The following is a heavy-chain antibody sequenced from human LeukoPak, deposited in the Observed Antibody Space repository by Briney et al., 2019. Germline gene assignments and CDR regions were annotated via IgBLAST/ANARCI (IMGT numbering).Heavy chain of an antibody. Sequence: GGSLRLSCAASGLTFSSYAMHWVRQAPGKGLEWVAVISYDGSNKYYADSVKGRFTISRDNSKNTLYLQMNSLRAEDTAVYYCARTVVVTYYYGMDVWGQGTTVTVSS. CDR3: ARTVVVTYYYGMDV. J-gene: IGHJ6*02. CDR2: ISYDGSNK. CDR1: GLTFSSYA. V-gene: IGHV3-30-3*01. D-gene: IGHD2-21*01.